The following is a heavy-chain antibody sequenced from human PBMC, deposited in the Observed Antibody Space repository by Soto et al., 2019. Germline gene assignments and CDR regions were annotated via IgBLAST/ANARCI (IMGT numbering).Heavy chain of an antibody. D-gene: IGHD2-2*01. CDR3: ARSGPMLYAMDFDS. CDR1: GVALTSYS. V-gene: IGHV4-59*01. CDR2: IYYTGST. Sequence: PRKTLSLTCAIFGVALTSYSCSWFRPPTGKGLEYIGYIYYTGSTNYNHSLRSRVTISLDTSKSQFSLRLSSVTTADTAVYYCARSGPMLYAMDFDSWGQGTLVTVSS. J-gene: IGHJ4*02.